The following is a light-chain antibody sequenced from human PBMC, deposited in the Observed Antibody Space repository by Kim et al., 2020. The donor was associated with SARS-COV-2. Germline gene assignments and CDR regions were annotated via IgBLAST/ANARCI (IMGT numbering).Light chain of an antibody. CDR1: QTIRHF. J-gene: IGKJ1*01. Sequence: DIQMTQSPSSLSASVGDGVTITCRASQTIRHFLNWYQHKPGKGPVLLVFAASTLQDETPSRFSGSGSGTDFTLTINGLQPDDYATYYCQQSYNKPWTFGQGTKVDIK. CDR2: AAS. V-gene: IGKV1-39*01. CDR3: QQSYNKPWT.